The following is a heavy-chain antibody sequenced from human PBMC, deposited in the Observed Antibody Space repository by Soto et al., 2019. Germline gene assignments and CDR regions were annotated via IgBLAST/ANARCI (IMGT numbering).Heavy chain of an antibody. Sequence: SETLSLTCTVSGGSISSYYWSWIRQPPGKGLEWIGYIYYSGSTNYNPSLKSRVTISVDTSKNQFSLKLSSVTAADTAVYYCARTYYDFWSGYYNWFDPWGQGTLVTVSS. CDR1: GGSISSYY. CDR3: ARTYYDFWSGYYNWFDP. V-gene: IGHV4-59*01. CDR2: IYYSGST. D-gene: IGHD3-3*01. J-gene: IGHJ5*02.